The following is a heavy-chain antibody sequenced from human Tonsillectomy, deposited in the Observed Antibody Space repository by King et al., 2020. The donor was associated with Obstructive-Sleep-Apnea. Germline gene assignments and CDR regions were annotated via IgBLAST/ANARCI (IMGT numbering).Heavy chain of an antibody. CDR1: GGSISTYY. J-gene: IGHJ4*02. Sequence: QLQESGPGLVKPSETLSLTCTVSGGSISTYYWSWIRQPPGKGLEWIGYIYYSGSTTYNPSLKSRVTISVDTSKNQFSLKLSSVTAADTAVFYCARHVMGYYYDSSGYYPRYFDYWGQGTLVTVSS. V-gene: IGHV4-59*08. CDR2: IYYSGST. CDR3: ARHVMGYYYDSSGYYPRYFDY. D-gene: IGHD3-22*01.